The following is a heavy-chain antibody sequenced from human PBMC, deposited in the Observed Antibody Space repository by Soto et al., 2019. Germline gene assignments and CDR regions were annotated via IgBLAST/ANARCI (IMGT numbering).Heavy chain of an antibody. CDR1: GYTFTSYG. CDR2: VSAYIGTT. D-gene: IGHD5-12*01. J-gene: IGHJ4*02. V-gene: IGHV1-18*01. CDR3: ARELHRGSFDY. Sequence: ASVKVSCKASGYTFTSYGISWVRQAPGQGPEWVGWVSAYIGTTYYAQKLQGRVTMTADTSTNTAYMELRSLRAADTAVYYCARELHRGSFDYWGQGTLVTVSS.